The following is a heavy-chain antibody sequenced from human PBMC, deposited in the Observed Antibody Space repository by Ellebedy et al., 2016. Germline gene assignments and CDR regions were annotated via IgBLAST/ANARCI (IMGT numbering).Heavy chain of an antibody. J-gene: IGHJ2*01. D-gene: IGHD1-1*01. CDR3: AKTTQFNFGYWYFDL. CDR2: LSWDSGVI. V-gene: IGHV3-9*01. Sequence: GGSLRLSCAASGFPFDDYAMHWVRQAPGKGLEWVSGLSWDSGVIGYADSVKGGFTISRDNGKNSLYLQMNSLRPDDTAFYYCAKTTQFNFGYWYFDLWGRGTLVTVSS. CDR1: GFPFDDYA.